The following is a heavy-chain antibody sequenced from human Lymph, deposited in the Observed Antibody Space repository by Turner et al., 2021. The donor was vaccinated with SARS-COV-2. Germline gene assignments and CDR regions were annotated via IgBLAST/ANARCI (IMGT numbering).Heavy chain of an antibody. Sequence: GESGGGVVQPGGSLRLSCAASGFTFDDYAMHWVRQAPGKGLEWVSLISGDGGGTYYADSVKGRFTISRDNSKNSLSLQMNSLRAEYTALYYCAKDPGYCSGGSCYSRTYFDFWGQGTLVTVSA. CDR2: ISGDGGGT. CDR1: GFTFDDYA. D-gene: IGHD2-15*01. J-gene: IGHJ4*02. V-gene: IGHV3-43*02. CDR3: AKDPGYCSGGSCYSRTYFDF.